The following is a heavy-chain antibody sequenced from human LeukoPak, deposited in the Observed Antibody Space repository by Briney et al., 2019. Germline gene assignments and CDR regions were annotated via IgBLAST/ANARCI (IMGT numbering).Heavy chain of an antibody. D-gene: IGHD3-3*01. V-gene: IGHV3-23*01. Sequence: PGGSLRLSCAASGFTFSSYAMSWVRQAPGKGLEWVSGMSGGGGSTYYADSVKGRFTISRDNSKNTLYLQMNSLRAEDTAVYYCARVNVGLWSGFDYFAFWGQGTLGTVSS. CDR1: GFTFSSYA. J-gene: IGHJ4*02. CDR3: ARVNVGLWSGFDYFAF. CDR2: MSGGGGST.